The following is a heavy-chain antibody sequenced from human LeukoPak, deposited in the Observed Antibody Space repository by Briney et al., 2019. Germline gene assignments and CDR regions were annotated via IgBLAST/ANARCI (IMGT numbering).Heavy chain of an antibody. V-gene: IGHV3-13*01. Sequence: GGSLRLSGAASGFTFSSYDMHWVRQATGKGLEWVSAIGTAGDTYYPGSVKGRFTISRENAKNSLYLQMNSLRAGDTAVYYCARVGYYYDRGDYYYYGMDVWGQGTTVTVSS. J-gene: IGHJ6*02. CDR1: GFTFSSYD. D-gene: IGHD3-22*01. CDR2: IGTAGDT. CDR3: ARVGYYYDRGDYYYYGMDV.